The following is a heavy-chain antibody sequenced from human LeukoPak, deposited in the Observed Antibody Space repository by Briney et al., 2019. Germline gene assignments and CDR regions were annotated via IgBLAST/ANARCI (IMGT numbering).Heavy chain of an antibody. CDR2: ISSSSNYI. J-gene: IGHJ5*02. Sequence: PGGSLRLSCAASGFTVSSNYMSWVRQAPGKGLEWVSSISSSSNYIYYADSVKGRFTISRDNAKNSLYLQMNSLRAEDTAVYYCARESYGSGSHTVPTFDPWGQGTLVTVSS. CDR3: ARESYGSGSHTVPTFDP. CDR1: GFTVSSNY. D-gene: IGHD3-10*01. V-gene: IGHV3-21*01.